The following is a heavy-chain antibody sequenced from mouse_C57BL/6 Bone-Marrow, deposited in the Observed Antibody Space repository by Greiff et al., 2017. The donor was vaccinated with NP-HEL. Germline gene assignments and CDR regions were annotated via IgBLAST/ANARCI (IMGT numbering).Heavy chain of an antibody. CDR1: GYSFTGYL. CDR2: SYPYNGDT. D-gene: IGHD1-1*01. V-gene: IGHV1-37*01. J-gene: IGHJ4*01. Sequence: VQLQQSGPELVKPGASVKISCKASGYSFTGYLMNWVKQSHGKSPEWVGRSYPYNGDTFYNQKFKGKATLTVDKSSSTAHMVLLSLTSEDFAVYYCARSGNYYSSYAMDYRGQGTSVTVSS. CDR3: ARSGNYYSSYAMDY.